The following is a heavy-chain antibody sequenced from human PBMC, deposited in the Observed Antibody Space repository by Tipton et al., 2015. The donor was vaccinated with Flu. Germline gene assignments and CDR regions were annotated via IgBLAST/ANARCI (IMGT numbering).Heavy chain of an antibody. Sequence: TLSLTCTVSGGSISSSLHYWSWIRQPAGKGLEWIGRIFASGSTNYNPFLESRVTISIDTSKNQFSLKLSSVAAADTAVYYCARDLGPFNWFDTWGQGTLVTVSS. CDR1: GGSISSSLHY. V-gene: IGHV4-61*02. CDR3: ARDLGPFNWFDT. J-gene: IGHJ5*02. CDR2: IFASGST.